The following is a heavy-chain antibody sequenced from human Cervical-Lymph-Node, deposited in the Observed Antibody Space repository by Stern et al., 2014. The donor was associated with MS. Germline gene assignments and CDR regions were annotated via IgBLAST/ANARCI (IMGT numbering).Heavy chain of an antibody. V-gene: IGHV3-23*04. CDR1: GFTFSSYA. J-gene: IGHJ6*02. CDR3: AKDHYSNYGDGMDV. CDR2: ISGSGGST. Sequence: DVQLVESGGGLVQPGGSLRLSCAASGFTFSSYAMSSVRQAPGKGLAWVSAISGSGGSTYYADSVKGRFTISRDSSQNTRYLQMNSLRAEDTAVYYCAKDHYSNYGDGMDVWGQGTTVTVSS. D-gene: IGHD4-11*01.